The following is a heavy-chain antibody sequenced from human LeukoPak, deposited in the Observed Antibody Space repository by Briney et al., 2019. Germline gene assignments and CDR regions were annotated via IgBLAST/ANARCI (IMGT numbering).Heavy chain of an antibody. CDR2: IYYSGST. CDR1: GGSISSSNYY. Sequence: SETLSLTCTVSGGSISSSNYYWGWIRQPPGKGLEWIGSIYYSGSTYYNPSLKSRVTISVDTSKNQFSLKLSSVTAADTAVYYCARLKTNYDILTGYYTGWFDPWGQGTLVTVSS. V-gene: IGHV4-39*01. J-gene: IGHJ5*02. CDR3: ARLKTNYDILTGYYTGWFDP. D-gene: IGHD3-9*01.